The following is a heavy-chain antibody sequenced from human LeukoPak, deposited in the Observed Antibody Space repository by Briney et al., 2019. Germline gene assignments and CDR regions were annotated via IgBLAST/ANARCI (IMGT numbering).Heavy chain of an antibody. V-gene: IGHV3-23*01. D-gene: IGHD6-6*01. CDR1: GFTFSTYA. J-gene: IGHJ6*02. CDR3: AKDLEAYSSSSFYYRMDV. Sequence: GGSLRLSCAASGFTFSTYAMSWVRQAPGKGLEWVSGIGGSGGSTYYADSVKGRFTISRDNSKNTLYLQMNSLRAEDTAVYYCAKDLEAYSSSSFYYRMDVWGQGTTVTVSS. CDR2: IGGSGGST.